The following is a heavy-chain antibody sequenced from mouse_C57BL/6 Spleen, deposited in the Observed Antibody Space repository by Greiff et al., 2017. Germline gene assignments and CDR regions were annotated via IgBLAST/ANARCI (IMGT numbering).Heavy chain of an antibody. CDR1: GYSFTGYY. J-gene: IGHJ3*01. CDR2: INPSTGGT. Sequence: EVQGVESGPELVKPGASVKISCKASGYSFTGYYMHWVKQSPETSLEWIGEINPSTGGTSYNQKFKGKDTLTVDKSSSTAYMQLKSLTSEDSAVYYCARDYDSSPWFAYWGQGTLVTVSA. V-gene: IGHV1-43*01. CDR3: ARDYDSSPWFAY. D-gene: IGHD1-1*01.